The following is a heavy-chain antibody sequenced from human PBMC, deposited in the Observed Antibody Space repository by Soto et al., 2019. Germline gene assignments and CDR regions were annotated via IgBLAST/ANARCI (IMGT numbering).Heavy chain of an antibody. J-gene: IGHJ6*02. CDR2: IRSKAYGGTT. CDR3: TRDLSSSSTYYYYGMDV. Sequence: GGSLRLSCTASGFTFGDYAMSWFRQAPGKGLEWVGFIRSKAYGGTTEYAASVKGRFTISRDDSKSIAYLQMNSLKTEDTAVYYCTRDLSSSSTYYYYGMDVWGQGTTVTVSS. CDR1: GFTFGDYA. V-gene: IGHV3-49*03. D-gene: IGHD6-6*01.